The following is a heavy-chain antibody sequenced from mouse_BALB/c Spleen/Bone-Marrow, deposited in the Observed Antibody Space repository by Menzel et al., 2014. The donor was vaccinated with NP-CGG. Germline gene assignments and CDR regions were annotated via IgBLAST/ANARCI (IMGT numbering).Heavy chain of an antibody. V-gene: IGHV4-1*02. D-gene: IGHD1-1*01. CDR3: ARLNYYGNLFV. Sequence: EVQVVESGGGLVQPGGSLKLSCAASGFDFSRYWMSWVRQAPGKGLVWIGEINPESSTINYTPSLKDKFIISRDNAKNPLYLQMSKVRSEDTALYYCARLNYYGNLFVWGAGTTVTVSS. CDR1: GFDFSRYW. J-gene: IGHJ1*01. CDR2: INPESSTI.